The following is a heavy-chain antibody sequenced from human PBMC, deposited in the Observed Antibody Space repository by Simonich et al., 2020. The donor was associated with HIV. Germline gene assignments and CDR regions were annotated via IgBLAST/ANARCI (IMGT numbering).Heavy chain of an antibody. CDR2: SYHSGST. CDR1: GYSIRSGYY. J-gene: IGHJ6*02. CDR3: ASGYYYDSSGYPWYYYGMDV. V-gene: IGHV4-38-2*01. Sequence: QVQLQESGPGLVKSSETLSLTCAVSGYSIRSGYYWGWIRRPPGTGLEWIGSSYHSGSTSYNPALKSRVTISVDTSKNQFSLKLSSVTAADTAVYYCASGYYYDSSGYPWYYYGMDVWGQGTTVTVSS. D-gene: IGHD3-22*01.